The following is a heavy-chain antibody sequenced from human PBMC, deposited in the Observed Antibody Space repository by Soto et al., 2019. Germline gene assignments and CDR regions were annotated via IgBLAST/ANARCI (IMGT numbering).Heavy chain of an antibody. Sequence: GASVEVSCKVSGYTLTELSIHWVRQASGKGLEWMGGFDPEDGETIYAQKFQGRVTMTEDTSTDTAYMELSSLRSEDTAVYYCATLNGDYGDYFDYWGQGTLVTVSS. CDR2: FDPEDGET. D-gene: IGHD4-17*01. CDR1: GYTLTELS. CDR3: ATLNGDYGDYFDY. V-gene: IGHV1-24*01. J-gene: IGHJ4*02.